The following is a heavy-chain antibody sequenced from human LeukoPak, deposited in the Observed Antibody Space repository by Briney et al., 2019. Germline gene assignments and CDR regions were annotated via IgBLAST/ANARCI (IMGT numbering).Heavy chain of an antibody. CDR1: GYTFTGYY. J-gene: IGHJ6*03. D-gene: IGHD3-3*01. CDR2: INPNSGGT. V-gene: IGHV1-2*02. Sequence: GASVKVSCKASGYTFTGYYMHWVRQAPGQGLEWMGWINPNSGGTNYAQKFQGRVTMTRDTSISTAYMELSRLRSDDTAVYYCARAVFGSLRFYMDVWGKGTTVTVSS. CDR3: ARAVFGSLRFYMDV.